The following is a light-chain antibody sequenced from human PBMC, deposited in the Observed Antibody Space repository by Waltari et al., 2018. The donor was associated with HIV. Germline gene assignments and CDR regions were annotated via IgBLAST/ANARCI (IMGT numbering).Light chain of an antibody. CDR3: QAWYHSDDPIF. J-gene: IGLJ2*01. V-gene: IGLV3-21*03. Sequence: SYVLTQPPSVSVAPGKTATITCGGDNIGTKSVQWYQQRPGQAPVLVVYHDNNRPSGVPERFSGSNSGDTATLTICRVEAGDEADYYCQAWYHSDDPIFFGGGTQLTVL. CDR1: NIGTKS. CDR2: HDN.